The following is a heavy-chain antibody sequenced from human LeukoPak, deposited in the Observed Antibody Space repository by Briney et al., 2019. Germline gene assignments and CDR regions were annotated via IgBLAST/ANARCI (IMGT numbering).Heavy chain of an antibody. J-gene: IGHJ4*02. CDR1: GFTFSSYG. V-gene: IGHV3-23*01. CDR3: ARVKPEYYYDSSGYYAKYYFDY. CDR2: ISGSGGST. Sequence: PGGSLRLSCAASGFTFSSYGMSWVRQAPGKGLEWVSAISGSGGSTYYADSVKGRFTISRDNSKNTLYLQMNSLRAEDTAVYYCARVKPEYYYDSSGYYAKYYFDYWGQGTLVTVSS. D-gene: IGHD3-22*01.